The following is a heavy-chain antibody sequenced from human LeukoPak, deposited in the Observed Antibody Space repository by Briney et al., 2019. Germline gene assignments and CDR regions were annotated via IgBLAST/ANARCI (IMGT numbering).Heavy chain of an antibody. CDR3: AKLGDLDTAMVFES. CDR1: GFTFSSYA. J-gene: IGHJ4*02. CDR2: ISSNGGST. V-gene: IGHV3-64*01. D-gene: IGHD5-18*01. Sequence: GGSLRLSCAASGFTFSSYAMHWVRQAPGKGLEYVSAISSNGGSTYYANSVKGRFTISRDNSKNTVYLQMSSLRTEDTAVYYCAKLGDLDTAMVFESWGQGTLVTVSS.